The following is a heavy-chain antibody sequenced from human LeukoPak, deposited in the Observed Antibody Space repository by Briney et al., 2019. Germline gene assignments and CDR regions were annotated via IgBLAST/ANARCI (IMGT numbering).Heavy chain of an antibody. V-gene: IGHV5-51*01. CDR1: GYSFTSYW. Sequence: GESLKISCKASGYSFTSYWIGWVRQMPGKGLEWMGIIYPADSDTKYSPSFQGQVTISADKSISTAYLQWSSLKASDTAMYYCARSPRDGYHDAFDIWGQGTMVTVSS. J-gene: IGHJ3*02. D-gene: IGHD5-24*01. CDR3: ARSPRDGYHDAFDI. CDR2: IYPADSDT.